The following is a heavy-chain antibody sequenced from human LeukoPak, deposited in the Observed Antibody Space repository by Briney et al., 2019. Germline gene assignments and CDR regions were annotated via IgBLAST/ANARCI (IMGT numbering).Heavy chain of an antibody. CDR1: GGSFSGYY. J-gene: IGHJ4*02. Sequence: SETLSLTCAVYGGSFSGYYWNWIRQPPGKGLEWIGEINHFGSTNYNPSLESRVTISVDTSKNQFSLKLSSLTAADTAVYYCARSCSSVSCSDFDSWGRGTLVTVSS. V-gene: IGHV4-34*01. CDR2: INHFGST. CDR3: ARSCSSVSCSDFDS. D-gene: IGHD2-2*01.